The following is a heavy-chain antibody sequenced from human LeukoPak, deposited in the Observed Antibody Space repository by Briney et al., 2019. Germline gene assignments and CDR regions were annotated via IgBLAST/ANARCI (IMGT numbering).Heavy chain of an antibody. Sequence: GASEKVSCKASGYTFTSYDINWVRHATGQGLEWRGWMNPNSGNTGYTQKNQGRVTITRNTSISTAYMELSSLRSEDTAVYYCARGSNSGSYYIWGQGTLVTVSS. CDR2: MNPNSGNT. V-gene: IGHV1-8*02. CDR1: GYTFTSYD. J-gene: IGHJ4*02. D-gene: IGHD1-26*01. CDR3: ARGSNSGSYYI.